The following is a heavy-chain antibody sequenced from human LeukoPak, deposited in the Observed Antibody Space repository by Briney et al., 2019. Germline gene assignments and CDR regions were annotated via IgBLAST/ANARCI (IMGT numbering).Heavy chain of an antibody. CDR2: INPNSCGT. Sequence: ASVKVSCKASGYTFTGYYMHWVRQAPGQGLEWMGWINPNSCGTSYAQKFQGRVTMTRDTSISTAYMELSRLRSDDTAVYYCARSSITMVRGVISYWGQGTLVTVSS. J-gene: IGHJ4*02. D-gene: IGHD3-10*01. CDR3: ARSSITMVRGVISY. V-gene: IGHV1-2*02. CDR1: GYTFTGYY.